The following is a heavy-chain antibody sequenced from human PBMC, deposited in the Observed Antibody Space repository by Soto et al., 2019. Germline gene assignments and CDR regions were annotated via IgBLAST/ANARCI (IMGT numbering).Heavy chain of an antibody. CDR3: ARHSLAIRNNNWFDP. D-gene: IGHD3-3*02. J-gene: IGHJ5*02. Sequence: LXLTCTVSGDSIISSDFYWGWVRQPPGKGLEWIGSIFYLGSSYYNPSLKSRVTMSVDTSKNQFSLRLRSVTAADTALYFCARHSLAIRNNNWFDPWGQGIMVTVSS. V-gene: IGHV4-39*01. CDR2: IFYLGSS. CDR1: GDSIISSDFY.